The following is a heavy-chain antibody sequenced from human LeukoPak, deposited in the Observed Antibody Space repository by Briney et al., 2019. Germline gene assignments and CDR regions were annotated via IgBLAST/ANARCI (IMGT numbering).Heavy chain of an antibody. J-gene: IGHJ4*02. CDR2: ISGSGGST. V-gene: IGHV3-23*01. CDR1: GFTFTNYA. CDR3: AKRDYSDTRGYSPLFDS. D-gene: IGHD3-22*01. Sequence: PGGSLRLSCAASGFTFTNYAMSWLRQALEKGLEWVSRISGSGGSTLYADSVKGRFAISRDNSKSTLFLQMSSLRAEDTAVYYCAKRDYSDTRGYSPLFDSWGQGTLVTVSS.